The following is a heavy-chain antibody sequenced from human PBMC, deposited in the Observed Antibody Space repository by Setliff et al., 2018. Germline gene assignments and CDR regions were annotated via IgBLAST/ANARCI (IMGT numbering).Heavy chain of an antibody. CDR1: GFTFNNYW. V-gene: IGHV3-7*03. CDR2: IKKDGSER. J-gene: IGHJ3*02. Sequence: GGSLRLSCAASGFTFNNYWMSWVRQALGKGLEWVASIKKDGSERYYVDSVKGRFTISRDNAENSLYLQMNSLRVEDTAVYHCARDAAAATGSFDIWGQGTMVTVSS. D-gene: IGHD2-15*01. CDR3: ARDAAAATGSFDI.